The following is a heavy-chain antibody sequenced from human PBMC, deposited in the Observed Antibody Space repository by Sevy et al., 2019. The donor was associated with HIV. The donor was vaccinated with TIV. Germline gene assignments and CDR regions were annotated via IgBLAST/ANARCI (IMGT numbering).Heavy chain of an antibody. Sequence: GGSRRLSCAASGFTFSSYAMHWVRQAPGKGLEWVAVISYDGSNKYYADSVKGRFTISRDNSKNTLYLQMNSLRAEDTAVYYCARPEGIQLWFHLVYWGQGTLVTVSS. CDR1: GFTFSSYA. V-gene: IGHV3-30*04. CDR2: ISYDGSNK. D-gene: IGHD5-18*01. CDR3: ARPEGIQLWFHLVY. J-gene: IGHJ4*02.